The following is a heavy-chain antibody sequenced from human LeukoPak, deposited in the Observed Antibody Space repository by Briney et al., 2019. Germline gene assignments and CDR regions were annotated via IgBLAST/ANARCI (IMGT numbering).Heavy chain of an antibody. CDR2: TYYGSQWYS. J-gene: IGHJ4*02. V-gene: IGHV6-1*01. D-gene: IGHD1-14*01. CDR1: GDSVSRNTVA. CDR3: ARYQVSQGRETTPFDY. Sequence: SQTLSLTCAISGDSVSRNTVAWNWIRQSPSRGLEWLGRTYYGSQWYSDYAESVKGRITINADTSKNQFSLHLDSVTPDDTAVYYCARYQVSQGRETTPFDYWGQGTLVTVSS.